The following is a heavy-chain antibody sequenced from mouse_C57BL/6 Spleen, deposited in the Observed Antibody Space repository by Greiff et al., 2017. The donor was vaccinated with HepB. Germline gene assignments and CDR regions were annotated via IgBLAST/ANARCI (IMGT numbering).Heavy chain of an antibody. J-gene: IGHJ2*01. CDR1: GYTFTDYY. V-gene: IGHV1-19*01. CDR2: INPYNGGT. Sequence: EVQLQQSGPVLVKPGASVKMSCKASGYTFTDYYMNWVKQSHGKSLEWIGVINPYNGGTSYNQKFKGKATLTVDKSSITAYMELNSLTAEDSAVYYCARGAYSKYFDYWGQGNTLTVSS. D-gene: IGHD2-5*01. CDR3: ARGAYSKYFDY.